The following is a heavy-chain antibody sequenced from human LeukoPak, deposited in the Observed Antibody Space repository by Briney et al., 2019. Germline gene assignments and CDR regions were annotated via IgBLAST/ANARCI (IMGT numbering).Heavy chain of an antibody. D-gene: IGHD6-6*01. Sequence: GGPLRLSCAASGFTFSSYEMNWVRRAPGKGLEWVSYISSSGSTIYYADSVKGRFTTSRDNAKNSLYLQMNSLRAEDTAVYYCARSGIAARPGIGYWGQGTLVTVSS. J-gene: IGHJ4*02. CDR3: ARSGIAARPGIGY. CDR1: GFTFSSYE. V-gene: IGHV3-48*03. CDR2: ISSSGSTI.